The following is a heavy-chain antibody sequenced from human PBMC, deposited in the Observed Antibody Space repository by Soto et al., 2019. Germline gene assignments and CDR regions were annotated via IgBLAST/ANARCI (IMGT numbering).Heavy chain of an antibody. J-gene: IGHJ4*02. CDR3: AKDRIAVIAALPFDS. Sequence: PGGSLRLSCAASGFTFSNYGMHWVRQAPGKGLEWVAVISFDGINKYYADPVKGRFTISRDNSKNALYLQMNSLRAEDTAVYYCAKDRIAVIAALPFDSWGQGTLVTVSS. V-gene: IGHV3-30*18. CDR1: GFTFSNYG. D-gene: IGHD6-13*01. CDR2: ISFDGINK.